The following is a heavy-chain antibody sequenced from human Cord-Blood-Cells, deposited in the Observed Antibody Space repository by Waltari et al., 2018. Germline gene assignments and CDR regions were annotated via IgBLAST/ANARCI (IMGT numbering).Heavy chain of an antibody. J-gene: IGHJ3*02. CDR2: IYYSGST. CDR1: GGSISSSSYY. D-gene: IGHD2-2*01. V-gene: IGHV4-39*01. CDR3: ARGACSSTSCYPSDAFDI. Sequence: LTCTVSGGSISSSSYYWGWLRQPPGKGREWIGSIYYSGSTYYNPSLKRRVTISVDTSKNQFSLKLSSVTAADTAVYYGARGACSSTSCYPSDAFDIWGQGTMVTVSS.